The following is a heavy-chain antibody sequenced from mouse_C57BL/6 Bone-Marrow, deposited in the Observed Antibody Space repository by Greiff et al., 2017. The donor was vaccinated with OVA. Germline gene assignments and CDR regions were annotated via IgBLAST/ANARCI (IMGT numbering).Heavy chain of an antibody. D-gene: IGHD1-1*01. CDR1: GYTFTNYW. V-gene: IGHV1-59*01. CDR2: IAPSDSYI. CDR3: AHYGSRLYLHY. Sequence: QVQLQQPGAELVRPGTSVKLSCKASGYTFTNYWMHWVKQRPGQGLEWIGVIAPSDSYINYNQNVKGRATLTVDTSSSTAYMHLSSLTSEDSAVYYCAHYGSRLYLHYWGQGTSLTVSS. J-gene: IGHJ2*02.